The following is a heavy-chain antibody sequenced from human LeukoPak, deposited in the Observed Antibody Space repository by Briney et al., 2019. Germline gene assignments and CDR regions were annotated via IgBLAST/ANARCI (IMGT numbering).Heavy chain of an antibody. CDR3: VAFDDSSGYYYRADY. V-gene: IGHV1-24*01. CDR2: FDPEDGET. Sequence: GASVKVSCKVSGYTLTELSMHWVRQAPGKGLEWMGGFDPEDGETIYAQKFQGRVTMTEDTSTDTAYMELSSLRSEDTDVYYCVAFDDSSGYYYRADYWGQGTLVTVSS. CDR1: GYTLTELS. J-gene: IGHJ4*02. D-gene: IGHD3-22*01.